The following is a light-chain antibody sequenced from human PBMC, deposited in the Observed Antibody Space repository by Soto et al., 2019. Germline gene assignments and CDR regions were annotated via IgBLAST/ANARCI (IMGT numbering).Light chain of an antibody. Sequence: EIVMTQSPATLSVSPGERATLSCRASQSVNRTLAWYQQKPGQTPRLLIYDASSRATGIPARFSGSGSGTDFTLTISSLQSEDFAVYYWQQYNNWPLTFGGGTNVEIK. J-gene: IGKJ4*01. CDR1: QSVNRT. CDR2: DAS. CDR3: QQYNNWPLT. V-gene: IGKV3-15*01.